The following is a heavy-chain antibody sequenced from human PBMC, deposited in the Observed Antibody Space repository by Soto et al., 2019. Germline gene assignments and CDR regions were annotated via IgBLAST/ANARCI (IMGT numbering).Heavy chain of an antibody. D-gene: IGHD1-26*01. Sequence: QVQLVQSGAEVKKPGASVNVSCKASGCTFTGYYMHWVRQAPGQGLEWMGWINPKSGGTMYPQKFQGRVTITGDKSVSTAYMALTRLRSDDTAVYYCARDLAKGGGSAGFDYWGQGTLVTVSS. CDR1: GCTFTGYY. CDR2: INPKSGGT. V-gene: IGHV1-2*02. J-gene: IGHJ4*02. CDR3: ARDLAKGGGSAGFDY.